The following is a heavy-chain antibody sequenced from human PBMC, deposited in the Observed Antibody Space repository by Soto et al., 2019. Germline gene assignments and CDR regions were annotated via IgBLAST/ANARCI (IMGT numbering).Heavy chain of an antibody. CDR2: IYFSGST. D-gene: IGHD3-10*02. CDR1: GGSISSSSYY. J-gene: IGHJ4*02. Sequence: SETLSLTCTVSGGSISSSSYYWGWIRQPPGKGLEWIGSIYFSGSTHYNVSLTSRVTISVDTARNQFPLNLSTVTATDAAVYYFSKHVRGWRRMIDYWGPGILVTVSS. V-gene: IGHV4-39*01. CDR3: SKHVRGWRRMIDY.